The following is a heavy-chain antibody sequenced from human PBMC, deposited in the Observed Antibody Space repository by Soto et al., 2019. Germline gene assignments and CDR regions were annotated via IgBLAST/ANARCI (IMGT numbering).Heavy chain of an antibody. D-gene: IGHD6-13*01. J-gene: IGHJ5*02. CDR3: ARHNRYSSTWFEGWFNP. Sequence: PGESLKISCQGSGYSSTNYWVGWVRQIPGRGLEWMGIIHPGDSDTRYSPFFQGQVTISADKSISTAYLQWSSLKASDTAMYYCARHNRYSSTWFEGWFNPWGQGTLVTVS. CDR2: IHPGDSDT. CDR1: GYSSTNYW. V-gene: IGHV5-51*01.